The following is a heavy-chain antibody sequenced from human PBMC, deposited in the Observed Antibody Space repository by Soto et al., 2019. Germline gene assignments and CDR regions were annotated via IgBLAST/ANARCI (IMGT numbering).Heavy chain of an antibody. Sequence: GESLKISCRTSGYRFTSYWIAWVRQMPGKGLEWMGIIFPSDSDTRNSLSFQGQVTISAARSTSTVFLQWASLKASDTTVYFCTMKDKSGGVIWIGHWGQCTLVTVPQ. V-gene: IGHV5-51*01. CDR3: TMKDKSGGVIWIGH. J-gene: IGHJ1*01. CDR2: IFPSDSDT. D-gene: IGHD2-15*01. CDR1: GYRFTSYW.